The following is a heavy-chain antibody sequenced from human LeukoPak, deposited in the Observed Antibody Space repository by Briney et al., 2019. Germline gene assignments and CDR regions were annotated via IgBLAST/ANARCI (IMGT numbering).Heavy chain of an antibody. Sequence: QPGGSLRLSCAASGFTFSSYSMNWVRQAPGKGLEWVSYISSSSSTIYYADSVKGRFIISRDNAKNSLYLQMNSLRAEDTAVYYCARDWSDTAVDYWGQGTLVTVSS. CDR2: ISSSSSTI. J-gene: IGHJ4*02. V-gene: IGHV3-48*01. CDR1: GFTFSSYS. D-gene: IGHD5-18*01. CDR3: ARDWSDTAVDY.